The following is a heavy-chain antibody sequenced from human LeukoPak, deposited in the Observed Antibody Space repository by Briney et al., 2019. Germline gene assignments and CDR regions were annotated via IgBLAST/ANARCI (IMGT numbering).Heavy chain of an antibody. Sequence: GGSLRLSCAASGFTFSSYSMNWVRQAPGKGLEWVSSISSSSSYIYYADSVKGRFTISRDNAKNSLYLQMNSLRAEDTAVYYCARAQLYYDFWSGYYRDLYFDYWGQGTLVTVSS. CDR2: ISSSSSYI. CDR3: ARAQLYYDFWSGYYRDLYFDY. V-gene: IGHV3-21*04. J-gene: IGHJ4*02. D-gene: IGHD3-3*01. CDR1: GFTFSSYS.